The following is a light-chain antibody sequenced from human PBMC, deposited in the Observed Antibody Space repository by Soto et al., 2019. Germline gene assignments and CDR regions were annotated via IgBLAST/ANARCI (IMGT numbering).Light chain of an antibody. CDR3: AAWDDSLSAFNWV. CDR1: SSNIGSNY. Sequence: QSVLTQPPSASGTPGQRVTISCSGSSSNIGSNYVYWYQQLPGTAPKLLIYRNNQRPSGVPDRFSGSKSGTSASLAISGLRSEDEADYYCAAWDDSLSAFNWVFGGGTKLTV. V-gene: IGLV1-47*01. CDR2: RNN. J-gene: IGLJ3*02.